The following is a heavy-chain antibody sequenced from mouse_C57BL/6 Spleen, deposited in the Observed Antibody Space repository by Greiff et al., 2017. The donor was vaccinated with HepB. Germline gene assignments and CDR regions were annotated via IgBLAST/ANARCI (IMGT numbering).Heavy chain of an antibody. CDR1: GYAFSSSW. CDR3: ARERGYDRGKFSY. J-gene: IGHJ3*01. D-gene: IGHD2-2*01. Sequence: QVQLKQSGPELVKPGASVKISCKASGYAFSSSWMNWVKQRPGKGLEWIGRIYPGDGDTNYNGKFKGKATLTADKSSSTAYMQLSSLTSEDSAVYFCARERGYDRGKFSYWGQGTLVTVSA. CDR2: IYPGDGDT. V-gene: IGHV1-82*01.